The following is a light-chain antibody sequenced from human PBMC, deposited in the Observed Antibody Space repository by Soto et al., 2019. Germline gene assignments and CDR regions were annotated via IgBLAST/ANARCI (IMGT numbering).Light chain of an antibody. V-gene: IGLV1-44*01. CDR3: AAWDDSLRAVV. CDR2: RNH. Sequence: QSVLTQSPSASGTPGQRVTISCSGSRSNIGTYTVNWYQQLPGTAPTLLIFRNHQRPSGVPDRFPGSKSGTSASLAISGPQSEDGPDNYCAAWDDSLRAVVFGGGTKLTVL. J-gene: IGLJ2*01. CDR1: RSNIGTYT.